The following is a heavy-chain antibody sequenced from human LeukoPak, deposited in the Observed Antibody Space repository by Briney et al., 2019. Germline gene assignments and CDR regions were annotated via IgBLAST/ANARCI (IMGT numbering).Heavy chain of an antibody. V-gene: IGHV3-21*01. CDR3: ARAPVIVMHDWYFDL. CDR1: GFTFSSYS. CDR2: ISSSSSYK. Sequence: GGSLRLSCAASGFTFSSYSMNWVRQAPGKGLEWVSSISSSSSYKYYVDSVKGRFTISRDNAKKSLYLQMNSLRAEDTAIYYCARAPVIVMHDWYFDLWGRGTLVTVSS. D-gene: IGHD3-22*01. J-gene: IGHJ2*01.